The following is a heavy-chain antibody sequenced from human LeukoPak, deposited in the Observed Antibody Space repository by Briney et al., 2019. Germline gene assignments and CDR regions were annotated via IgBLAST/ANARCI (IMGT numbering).Heavy chain of an antibody. Sequence: ASVKVSCKVSGYTLTELSMHWVRQAPGKGLEWMGGFDPEDGETIYAQKFQGRVTMTEDTSTDTAYMELSSLRSEDTAAYYCATLDSSGYYYGLDYWGQGTLVTVSS. CDR1: GYTLTELS. J-gene: IGHJ4*02. D-gene: IGHD3-22*01. CDR2: FDPEDGET. CDR3: ATLDSSGYYYGLDY. V-gene: IGHV1-24*01.